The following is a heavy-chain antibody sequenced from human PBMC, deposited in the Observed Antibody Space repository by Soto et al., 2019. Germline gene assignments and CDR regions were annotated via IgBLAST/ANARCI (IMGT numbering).Heavy chain of an antibody. CDR2: ISWDSGSI. V-gene: IGHV3-9*01. CDR1: GFTFDDYA. J-gene: IGHJ3*02. Sequence: EVQLVESGGGLVQPGRSLRLSCVASGFTFDDYAMHWVRQVPGKGLEWVAGISWDSGSIGYAGSVKGRCTISRDNAKNSLYVQMNSLRTEDTALYYCVKKVTIFGVITHDAFDIWGQGTMVTVSS. D-gene: IGHD3-3*01. CDR3: VKKVTIFGVITHDAFDI.